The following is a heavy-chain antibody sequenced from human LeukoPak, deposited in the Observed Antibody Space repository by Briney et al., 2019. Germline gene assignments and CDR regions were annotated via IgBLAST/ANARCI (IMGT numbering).Heavy chain of an antibody. Sequence: GASVEVSCQASGYTFPRYYIHWVRQAPGQRLEWMGWMNPNSGNTGYAQKFQGRVTMTRNTSISTAYMELSSLRSEDTAVYYCARGGLQSFDYWGQGTLVTVSS. CDR3: ARGGLQSFDY. J-gene: IGHJ4*02. CDR2: MNPNSGNT. CDR1: GYTFPRYY. V-gene: IGHV1-8*01. D-gene: IGHD4-11*01.